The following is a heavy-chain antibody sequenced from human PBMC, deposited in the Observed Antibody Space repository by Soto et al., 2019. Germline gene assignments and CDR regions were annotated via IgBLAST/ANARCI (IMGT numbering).Heavy chain of an antibody. CDR2: INHSGST. J-gene: IGHJ4*02. V-gene: IGHV4-34*01. CDR3: ARGWWDEYCSGGSCYSVMEYYFDY. D-gene: IGHD2-15*01. CDR1: GGSFSGYY. Sequence: SETLSLTCAVYGGSFSGYYWSWIRQPPGKGLEWIGEINHSGSTNYNPSLKSRVTISVDTSKNQFSLKLSSVTAAGTAVYYCARGWWDEYCSGGSCYSVMEYYFDYWGQGTLVTVFS.